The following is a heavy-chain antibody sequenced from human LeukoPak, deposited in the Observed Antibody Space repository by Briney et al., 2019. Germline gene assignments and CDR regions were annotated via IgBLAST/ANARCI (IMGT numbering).Heavy chain of an antibody. CDR3: ATDSVRSGSLNYYTAV. D-gene: IGHD3-10*01. V-gene: IGHV3-9*01. CDR2: ISCNSRSI. Sequence: GGSLRLSCAASGFTFDKNAMHWVRQAPGKGLEWVSGISCNSRSIAYADSVKGRFTISRDNAKKSLYLEMNNLRTEDTAVYYCATDSVRSGSLNYYTAVWGKGTTVTV. CDR1: GFTFDKNA. J-gene: IGHJ6*03.